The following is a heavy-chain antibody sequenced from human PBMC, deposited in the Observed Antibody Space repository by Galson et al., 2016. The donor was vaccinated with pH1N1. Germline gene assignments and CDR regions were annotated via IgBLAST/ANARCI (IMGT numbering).Heavy chain of an antibody. V-gene: IGHV1-46*01. D-gene: IGHD1-1*01. CDR2: IDPRVGTT. J-gene: IGHJ4*02. Sequence: SVKVSCKASGYTFTTYYIHWVRQAPGQGPEWLGVIDPRVGTTNYAQKFQGRLTVTSDTSTSTVSMELSSLKSDDTAVYSCARDLARQHDYWGQGTLVTVSS. CDR1: GYTFTTYY. CDR3: ARDLARQHDY.